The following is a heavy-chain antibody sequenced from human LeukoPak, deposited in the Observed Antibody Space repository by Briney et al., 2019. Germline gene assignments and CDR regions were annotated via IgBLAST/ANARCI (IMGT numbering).Heavy chain of an antibody. D-gene: IGHD1-26*01. Sequence: PGRSLRLSCAGSGFTFSNYGMHWVRQAPGKGPEWVAVISYDGTNKYYADSVKGRFTISRDNSKNTVYLQMNSLRAEDTAVYYCARGSIVGVRGVGDYWGQGTLVTVSS. CDR3: ARGSIVGVRGVGDY. CDR2: ISYDGTNK. CDR1: GFTFSNYG. V-gene: IGHV3-30*03. J-gene: IGHJ4*02.